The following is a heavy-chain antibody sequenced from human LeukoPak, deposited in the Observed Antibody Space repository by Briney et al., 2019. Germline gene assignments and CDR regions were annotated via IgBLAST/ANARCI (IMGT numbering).Heavy chain of an antibody. Sequence: GFLRLSCAASGFTFSSYAMHWVRQAPGKGLEWVAVISYDGSNKYYADSVKGRFTISRDNSKNTLYLQMNSLRAEDTAVYYCARDRVGSGYIGMDVWGQGTTVTVSS. CDR1: GFTFSSYA. CDR2: ISYDGSNK. V-gene: IGHV3-30-3*01. D-gene: IGHD5-12*01. J-gene: IGHJ6*02. CDR3: ARDRVGSGYIGMDV.